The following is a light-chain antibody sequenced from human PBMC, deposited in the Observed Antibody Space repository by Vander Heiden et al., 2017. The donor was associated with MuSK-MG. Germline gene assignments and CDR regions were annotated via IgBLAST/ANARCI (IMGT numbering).Light chain of an antibody. Sequence: SSQLTQPPSVSVSPGQTASITRSGDKLGDKYVCWYQQRPGQPPVLVSYQESKRPAGSHERVSGSNSGNNVTMTISGTEAMEESDEYCQAWDSSTWVFGGGTKLTVL. CDR1: KLGDKY. J-gene: IGLJ2*01. V-gene: IGLV3-1*01. CDR3: QAWDSSTWV. CDR2: QES.